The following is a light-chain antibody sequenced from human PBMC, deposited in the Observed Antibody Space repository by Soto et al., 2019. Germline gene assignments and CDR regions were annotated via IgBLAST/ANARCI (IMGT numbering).Light chain of an antibody. V-gene: IGKV1-39*01. CDR2: AAS. J-gene: IGKJ4*01. CDR3: QQSYSTPLT. CDR1: QSISSY. Sequence: DIQMTQSPSSLSASVGDRVTITCRASQSISSYLNWYQQKPGKAPKLLIYAASSLQSAVPSRFSGSVSGTDFTLTISSLQPEDFATYYCQQSYSTPLTFGGGTKVEIK.